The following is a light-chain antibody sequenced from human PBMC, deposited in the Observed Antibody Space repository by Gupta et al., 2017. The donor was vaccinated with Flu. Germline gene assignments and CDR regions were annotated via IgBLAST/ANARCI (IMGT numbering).Light chain of an antibody. CDR2: GAS. CDR3: QQEGNSPRA. Sequence: EIVLTQSPGTLSLSPGERATLSCRATQNISTTYLAWYQQKPGQAPRLLIYGASSRATGIPDRFSGSGSGTDFTLTISRLEPEDFAVYYCQQEGNSPRAFGQGTKVEIK. CDR1: QNISTTY. V-gene: IGKV3-20*01. J-gene: IGKJ1*01.